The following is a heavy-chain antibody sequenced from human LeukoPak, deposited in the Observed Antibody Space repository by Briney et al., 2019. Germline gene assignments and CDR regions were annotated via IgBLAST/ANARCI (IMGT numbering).Heavy chain of an antibody. CDR2: INHSGST. D-gene: IGHD2-15*01. CDR1: GGSFSGYY. Sequence: SETLSLTCAVYGGSFSGYYWSWIRQPPGKGLEWIGEINHSGSTNYNPSLKSRVTILVDTSKNQFSLKLSSVTAADTAVYYCARVGGCSGGSCYSRQDYWGQGTLVTVSS. J-gene: IGHJ4*02. V-gene: IGHV4-34*01. CDR3: ARVGGCSGGSCYSRQDY.